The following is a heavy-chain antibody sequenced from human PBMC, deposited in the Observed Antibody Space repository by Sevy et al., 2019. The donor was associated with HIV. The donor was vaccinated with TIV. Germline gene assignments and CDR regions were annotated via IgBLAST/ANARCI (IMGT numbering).Heavy chain of an antibody. Sequence: SETLSLTCAVYGGSFSGYYWNWIRQPPGKGLEWIGEINHRGSTKYNPSLKSRVTISIDTSKNQFYLKLSSVTAADTAVYYCARDNSGSLRPFDYWGQGTLVTVSS. CDR3: ARDNSGSLRPFDY. D-gene: IGHD3-22*01. J-gene: IGHJ4*02. V-gene: IGHV4-34*01. CDR2: INHRGST. CDR1: GGSFSGYY.